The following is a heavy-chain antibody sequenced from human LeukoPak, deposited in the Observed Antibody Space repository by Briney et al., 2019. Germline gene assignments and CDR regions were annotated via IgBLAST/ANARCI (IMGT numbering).Heavy chain of an antibody. Sequence: GGSLRLSCAASGFTFNNYVMSWVRQAPGKGLEWVSAISGSGISTYYADSVKGRFTISRDNSKNTFFLQMNSLRAEDTAVCHCAKSSTFYDCFDYWGQGTLVTVSS. CDR2: ISGSGIST. CDR3: AKSSTFYDCFDY. CDR1: GFTFNNYV. J-gene: IGHJ4*02. V-gene: IGHV3-23*01. D-gene: IGHD5/OR15-5a*01.